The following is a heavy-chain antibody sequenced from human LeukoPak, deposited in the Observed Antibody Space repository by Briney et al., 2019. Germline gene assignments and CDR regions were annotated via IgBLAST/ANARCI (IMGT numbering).Heavy chain of an antibody. J-gene: IGHJ2*01. CDR3: ARQNYYDSSGSYWYFDL. D-gene: IGHD3-22*01. Sequence: SETLSLTCAVYGGSFSGYYWSWIRQPPGKGLEWIGEVNHSGSTKYSPSLKSRVTISVDTSKNQFSLKLSSVTAADTAVYYCARQNYYDSSGSYWYFDLWGRGTLVTVSS. CDR1: GGSFSGYY. CDR2: VNHSGST. V-gene: IGHV4-34*01.